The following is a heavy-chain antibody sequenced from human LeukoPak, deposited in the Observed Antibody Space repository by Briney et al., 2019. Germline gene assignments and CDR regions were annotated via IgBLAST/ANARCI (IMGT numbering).Heavy chain of an antibody. CDR1: GFTVRSNY. V-gene: IGHV3-66*01. CDR2: IYSGGST. J-gene: IGHJ4*02. D-gene: IGHD3-22*01. Sequence: GGSLRLSCAASGFTVRSNYMSWVRQAPGKGLEWVSVIYSGGSTYYADSVKGRFTISRDNSKNTLYLQMNSLRAEDTAVYYCARDASFYYDSSGYYRPFDYWGQGTLVTVSS. CDR3: ARDASFYYDSSGYYRPFDY.